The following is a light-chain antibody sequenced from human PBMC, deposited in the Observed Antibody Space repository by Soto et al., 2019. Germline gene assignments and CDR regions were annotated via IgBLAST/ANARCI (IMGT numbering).Light chain of an antibody. CDR1: QSIINW. V-gene: IGKV1-5*03. J-gene: IGKJ1*01. Sequence: DIQMTPSPSALSTSVGDRVTITCRASQSIINWVAWYQQKPGKAPKLPIYRWSTLESGVPSRFSGSGSGTEFTLTISSLQPDDFATYYCQQYDSYWTLGQGTKVDIK. CDR3: QQYDSYWT. CDR2: RWS.